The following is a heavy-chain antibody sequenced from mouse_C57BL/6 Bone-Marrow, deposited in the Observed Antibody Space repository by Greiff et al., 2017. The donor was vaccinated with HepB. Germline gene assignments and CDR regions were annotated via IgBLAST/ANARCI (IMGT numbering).Heavy chain of an antibody. CDR2: INPSSGYT. D-gene: IGHD1-1*01. V-gene: IGHV1-4*01. J-gene: IGHJ1*03. Sequence: QVQLQQSGAELARPGASVKMSCKASGYTFTSYTMHWVKQRPGQCLEWIGYINPSSGYTKYNQKFKDKATLTADKSSSTAYMQLSSLTSEDSAVYYCARHYYGSSYWYFDVWGTGTTVTVSS. CDR1: GYTFTSYT. CDR3: ARHYYGSSYWYFDV.